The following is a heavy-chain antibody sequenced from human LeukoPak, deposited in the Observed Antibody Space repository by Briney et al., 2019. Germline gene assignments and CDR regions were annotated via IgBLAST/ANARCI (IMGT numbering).Heavy chain of an antibody. J-gene: IGHJ6*02. CDR3: ARDGVAVAGTPVYYGMDV. Sequence: GGSLRLSCAASGFTFSSYGMHWVRQAPGKGLEWVAVIWYDGSNKYYADSVKGRFTISRDNSKNTLCLQMNSLRAEDTAVYYCARDGVAVAGTPVYYGMDVWGQGTTVTVSS. V-gene: IGHV3-33*01. D-gene: IGHD6-19*01. CDR1: GFTFSSYG. CDR2: IWYDGSNK.